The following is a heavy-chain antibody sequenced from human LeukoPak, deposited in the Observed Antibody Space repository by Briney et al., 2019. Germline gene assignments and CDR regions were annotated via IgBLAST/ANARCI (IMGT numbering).Heavy chain of an antibody. CDR2: IKQDGNEK. CDR1: GFTSSNYW. V-gene: IGHV3-7*01. J-gene: IGHJ4*02. D-gene: IGHD3-22*01. CDR3: ASGFDSRFFDK. Sequence: GGSLRLSCAASGFTSSNYWMSWVRQAPGKGLEWVANIKQDGNEKYYVDSVKGRFTISRDNAKNSLYLQMNSLRAEDTAVYYCASGFDSRFFDKWGQGTLVTVSS.